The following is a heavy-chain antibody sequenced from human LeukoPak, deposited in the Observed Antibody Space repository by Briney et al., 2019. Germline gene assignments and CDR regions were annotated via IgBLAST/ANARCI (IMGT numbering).Heavy chain of an antibody. CDR3: AKGLQYYYDSSGYYTLVLDY. CDR1: GFTFSSYG. CDR2: IRYDGSNK. V-gene: IGHV3-30*02. D-gene: IGHD3-22*01. Sequence: PGGSLRLSCAASGFTFSSYGMHWVRQAPGKGLEWVAFIRYDGSNKYYADSVKGRFTISRDNSKNTLYLQMNSLRAEDTAVYYCAKGLQYYYDSSGYYTLVLDYWGQGTLVTVSS. J-gene: IGHJ4*02.